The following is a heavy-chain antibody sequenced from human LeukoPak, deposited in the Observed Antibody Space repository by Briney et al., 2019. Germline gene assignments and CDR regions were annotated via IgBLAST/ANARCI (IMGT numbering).Heavy chain of an antibody. Sequence: GGSLRLSCAASGFTFSSYAMSWVRQAPGKGLEWVSAISGSGGSTYYADSVKGRFTISRDNSKNTPYLQMNSLRAEDTAVYYCAKVGSSSWYYFDYWGQGTLVTVSS. CDR3: AKVGSSSWYYFDY. V-gene: IGHV3-23*01. CDR1: GFTFSSYA. J-gene: IGHJ4*02. D-gene: IGHD6-13*01. CDR2: ISGSGGST.